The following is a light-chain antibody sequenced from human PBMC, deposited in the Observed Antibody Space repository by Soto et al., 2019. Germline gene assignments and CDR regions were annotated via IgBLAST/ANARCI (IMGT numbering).Light chain of an antibody. J-gene: IGLJ1*01. V-gene: IGLV1-40*01. CDR1: SSDIGAGSE. CDR2: GST. CDR3: QYYDNSLSAYV. Sequence: QAVVTQPPSLSGAPGQRVTISCTGSSSDIGAGSEVHWYQQLPGTAPKLLIFGSTNRPSGVPDRFSGSKSATSASLAITGLQAEDEADYYCQYYDNSLSAYVFGTGTQLTVL.